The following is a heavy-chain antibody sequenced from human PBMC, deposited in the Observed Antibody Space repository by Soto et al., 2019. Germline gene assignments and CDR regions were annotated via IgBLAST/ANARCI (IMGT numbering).Heavy chain of an antibody. CDR1: GLTLSNFG. J-gene: IGHJ4*02. D-gene: IGHD4-17*01. CDR2: ISIGARSI. Sequence: HPGGSLRLSCAASGLTLSNFGTDWVRQAPGKGLEWIAYISIGARSIHYADSVRGRLTISSDDAENSVFLQMDRLSAEDTAVYFCATRSSDYYFYWGQGALVTVSS. V-gene: IGHV3-48*01. CDR3: ATRSSDYYFY.